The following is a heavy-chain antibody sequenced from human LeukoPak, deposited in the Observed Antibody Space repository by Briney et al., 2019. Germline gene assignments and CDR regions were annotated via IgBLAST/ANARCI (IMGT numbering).Heavy chain of an antibody. Sequence: SVKVSCKASGGTFSSYAISWVRQAPGQGLERMGGIIPIFGTANYAQKFQGRVTITADESTSTAYMELSSLRSEDTAVYYCARASDCSSTSCQGYYYGTDVWGKGTTVTVSS. J-gene: IGHJ6*04. D-gene: IGHD2-2*01. V-gene: IGHV1-69*01. CDR1: GGTFSSYA. CDR3: ARASDCSSTSCQGYYYGTDV. CDR2: IIPIFGTA.